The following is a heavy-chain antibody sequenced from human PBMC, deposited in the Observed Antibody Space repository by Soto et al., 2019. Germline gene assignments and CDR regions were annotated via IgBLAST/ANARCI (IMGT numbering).Heavy chain of an antibody. J-gene: IGHJ3*02. CDR1: GDSVSSNSAA. V-gene: IGHV6-1*01. Sequence: SQTLSLTCAISGDSVSSNSAAWNWIRQSPSRGLEWLGRTYYRSKWYNDYAVSVKSRITINPDTSKNQFSLQLNSVTPEDTAVYYCARDRKSSGWSGGAFDIWGQGTMVTVSS. CDR3: ARDRKSSGWSGGAFDI. CDR2: TYYRSKWYN. D-gene: IGHD6-19*01.